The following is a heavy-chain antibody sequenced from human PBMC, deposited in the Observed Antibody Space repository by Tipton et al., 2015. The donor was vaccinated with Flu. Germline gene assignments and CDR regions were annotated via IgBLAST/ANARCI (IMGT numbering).Heavy chain of an antibody. V-gene: IGHV4-59*01. Sequence: TLSLTCSVSGDSISSFYWSWIRQPPGKGLEWIAYISNSGSSNYNPSLKSRITVSVDTSKNQVSLILSSVTAADTAVYYCARSNRGWYRAMFDWGQGTLVTVSS. CDR2: ISNSGSS. D-gene: IGHD6-19*01. J-gene: IGHJ4*02. CDR3: ARSNRGWYRAMFD. CDR1: GDSISSFY.